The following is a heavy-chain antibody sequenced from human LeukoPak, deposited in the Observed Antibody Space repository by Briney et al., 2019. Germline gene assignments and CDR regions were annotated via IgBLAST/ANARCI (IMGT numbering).Heavy chain of an antibody. CDR1: AGSPSAGHF. D-gene: IGHD1-26*01. CDR2: INYNGNT. J-gene: IGHJ4*02. CDR3: AREWSYVAGPGVNGYFGD. V-gene: IGHV4-31*03. Sequence: SQTLSLTCNVSAGSPSAGHFWTWIRQHRGKGLEWIGNINYNGNTNYNPSLKSRLTISVDTSKDQFSLKLRSVTGAGTAVYFCAREWSYVAGPGVNGYFGDWGQGTLVTVSS.